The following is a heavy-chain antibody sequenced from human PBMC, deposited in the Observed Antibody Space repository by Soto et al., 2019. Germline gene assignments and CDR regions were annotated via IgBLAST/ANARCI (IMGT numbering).Heavy chain of an antibody. CDR1: GFTFSDYY. V-gene: IGHV3-11*01. CDR2: ISTGGDTI. CDR3: ARQPGDAVDY. J-gene: IGHJ4*02. Sequence: QVQLLESGGGLVRSGGSLRLSCAASGFTFSDYYMSWIRQAPGKGLEWLSYISTGGDTISYADSVKGRFIISRDNAENSLYLQMNSLRADDTAVYYCARQPGDAVDYWGQGTLVTVSS. D-gene: IGHD1-26*01.